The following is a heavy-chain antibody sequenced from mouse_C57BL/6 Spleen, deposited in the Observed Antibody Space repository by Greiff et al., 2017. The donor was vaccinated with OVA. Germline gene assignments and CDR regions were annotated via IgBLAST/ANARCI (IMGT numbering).Heavy chain of an antibody. Sequence: QVQLQQPGAELVMPGASVKLSCKASGYTFTSYWMHWVKQRPGQGLEWIGEIDPSDSYTNYNQKFKGKSTLTVDKSSSTAYMQLSSLTSEDSAVYDCARRGAAQATGWFAYWGQGTLVTVSA. V-gene: IGHV1-69*01. J-gene: IGHJ3*01. CDR3: ARRGAAQATGWFAY. CDR1: GYTFTSYW. D-gene: IGHD3-2*02. CDR2: IDPSDSYT.